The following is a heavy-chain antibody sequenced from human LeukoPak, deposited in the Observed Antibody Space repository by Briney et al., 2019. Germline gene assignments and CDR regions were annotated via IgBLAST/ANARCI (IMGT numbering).Heavy chain of an antibody. CDR1: GGSISSYY. CDR3: ARPYCSGGSCYHFDY. V-gene: IGHV4-59*01. Sequence: SKTLSLTCTVSGGSISSYYWNWIRQPSGKGLEWIGYIYYSGCTNYTPSLTSRVTISVTPSKNQFSRKLSSVTAADTAVYYCARPYCSGGSCYHFDYWGQGTLVTVSS. D-gene: IGHD2-15*01. CDR2: IYYSGCT. J-gene: IGHJ4*02.